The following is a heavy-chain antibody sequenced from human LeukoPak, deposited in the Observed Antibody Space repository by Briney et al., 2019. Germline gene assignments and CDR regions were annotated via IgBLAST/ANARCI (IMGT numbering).Heavy chain of an antibody. CDR2: ISSNSGSTI. CDR1: GFTFSTYE. Sequence: GGSLRLSCAASGFTFSTYEMTWVRQAPGKGLECVSYISSNSGSTIYYADSVKGRFTISRDNAKNSLFLRMNSLRAEDTAVYYCARDQSPHYEGSNTLHFDIWGQGTMVTVSS. V-gene: IGHV3-48*03. D-gene: IGHD3-22*01. J-gene: IGHJ3*02. CDR3: ARDQSPHYEGSNTLHFDI.